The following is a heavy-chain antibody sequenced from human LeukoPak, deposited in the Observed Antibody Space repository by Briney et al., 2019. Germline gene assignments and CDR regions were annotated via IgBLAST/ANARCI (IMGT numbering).Heavy chain of an antibody. J-gene: IGHJ4*02. D-gene: IGHD6-19*01. CDR2: ISSSGYTT. Sequence: GGSLRLSCAASGFSFSSYAMSWVRQAPGKGLEWVSAISSSGYTTYYADSVKGRFSISRDNSKNTVYLQMSSLRGEDTAVYYCAKDSGWPFDYWGQGTLVTVSS. CDR3: AKDSGWPFDY. V-gene: IGHV3-23*01. CDR1: GFSFSSYA.